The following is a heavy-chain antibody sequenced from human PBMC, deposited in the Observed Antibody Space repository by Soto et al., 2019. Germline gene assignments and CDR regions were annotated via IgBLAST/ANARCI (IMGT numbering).Heavy chain of an antibody. CDR2: ISSSGSTI. D-gene: IGHD6-13*01. J-gene: IGHJ4*02. Sequence: GGSLSLSCAASEFTFSDYYMSWIRPAPGKGLEWVSYISSSGSTIYYADSVKGRFTISRDNAKNSLYLQMNSLRAEDTAVYYCARDERYSSSWEGVCWGQGTLVTVSS. V-gene: IGHV3-11*01. CDR1: EFTFSDYY. CDR3: ARDERYSSSWEGVC.